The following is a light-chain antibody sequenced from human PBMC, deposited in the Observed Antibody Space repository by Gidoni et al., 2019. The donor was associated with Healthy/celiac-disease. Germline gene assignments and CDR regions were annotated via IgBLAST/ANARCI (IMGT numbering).Light chain of an antibody. CDR3: MQALQTLPIT. CDR1: QSLLHSNGYNY. CDR2: LGS. Sequence: DIVMTQSPLSLPATPGEPAYISCRSSQSLLHSNGYNYLDWYLQKPGQSPQLLIYLGSNRASGVPDRFSGSGSGTDFTLKISRVEAEDVGVYYCMQALQTLPITFGQGTRLEIK. V-gene: IGKV2-28*01. J-gene: IGKJ5*01.